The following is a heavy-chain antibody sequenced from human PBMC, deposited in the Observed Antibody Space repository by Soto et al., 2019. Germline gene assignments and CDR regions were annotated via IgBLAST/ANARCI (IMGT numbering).Heavy chain of an antibody. J-gene: IGHJ4*02. V-gene: IGHV3-23*01. CDR3: AKASLGGTNQAPPDY. D-gene: IGHD1-26*01. CDR2: ISGSGGST. CDR1: GFTFSIYA. Sequence: GGVLRLSCAASGFTFSIYAMSWVRQAPGKGLEWVSTISGSGGSTYYADSVKGRFTISRDNSKNTLYLQMNSLRAEDTAVYYCAKASLGGTNQAPPDYWGRGPLVTVSS.